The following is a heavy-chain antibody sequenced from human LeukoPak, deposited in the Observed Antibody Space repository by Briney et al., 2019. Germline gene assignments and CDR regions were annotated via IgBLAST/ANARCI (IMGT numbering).Heavy chain of an antibody. D-gene: IGHD2-2*01. J-gene: IGHJ6*02. CDR2: ISSSGSTI. V-gene: IGHV3-11*01. CDR3: ARTHCSSTSCYSGEEGYGMDV. CDR1: GFTFSDYY. Sequence: GGSLRLSRAASGFTFSDYYMSWIRQAPGKGLEWVSYISSSGSTIYYADSVKGRFTISRDNAKNSLYLQMNSLRAEDTAVYYCARTHCSSTSCYSGEEGYGMDVWGQGTTVTVSS.